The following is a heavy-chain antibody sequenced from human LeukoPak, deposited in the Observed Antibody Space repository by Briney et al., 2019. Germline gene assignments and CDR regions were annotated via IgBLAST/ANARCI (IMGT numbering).Heavy chain of an antibody. Sequence: GGSLRLSCAASGFTFTTYAMSWVRQAPGKGLEWVSGISGSGGSTYYTDSVKGRFTISRDNSKNTLYLQMNSLRAEDTAIYYCTVDSGDLFYHWGQGTPVTVSS. CDR3: TVDSGDLFYH. V-gene: IGHV3-23*01. CDR1: GFTFTTYA. D-gene: IGHD4-17*01. CDR2: ISGSGGST. J-gene: IGHJ4*02.